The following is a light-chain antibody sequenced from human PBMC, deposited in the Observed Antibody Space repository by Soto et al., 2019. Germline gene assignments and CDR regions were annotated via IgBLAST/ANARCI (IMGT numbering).Light chain of an antibody. V-gene: IGLV2-8*01. CDR1: SSDVGGYNY. J-gene: IGLJ1*01. CDR3: SSYTSSSTLV. Sequence: QSALTQPPSAYGSPGQSVTISCTGTSSDVGGYNYVSWYQQHPGKAPKLMIYEVSKRPSGVPDRFSGSKSGNTASLTVSGLQAEDEADYYCSSYTSSSTLVFGTGTKVTVL. CDR2: EVS.